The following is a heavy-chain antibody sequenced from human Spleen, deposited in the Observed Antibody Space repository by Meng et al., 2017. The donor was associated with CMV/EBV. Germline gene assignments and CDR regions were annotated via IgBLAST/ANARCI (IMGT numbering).Heavy chain of an antibody. Sequence: FNFSSYAMHWVRQAPGKGLEWVAVISYDGSNKYYADSVKGRFTISRDNSKNTLYLQMNSLRAEDTAVYYCTRDFPEKQLLLTYYFDFWGQGTLVTVSS. CDR2: ISYDGSNK. CDR3: TRDFPEKQLLLTYYFDF. J-gene: IGHJ4*02. D-gene: IGHD3-22*01. V-gene: IGHV3-30*04. CDR1: FNFSSYA.